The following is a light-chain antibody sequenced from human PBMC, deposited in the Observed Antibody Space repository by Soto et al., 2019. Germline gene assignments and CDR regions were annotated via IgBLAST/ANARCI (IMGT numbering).Light chain of an antibody. Sequence: SVLTQPRSVSGSPGQSVTISCTGTSSDVGGYNYVSWYQQDPGKAPRLMIYDVNKRPSGVPDRFSGSKSGNTASLTISGLQAEDEADYYCCSYAGTYPFVFGTGTKLTVL. J-gene: IGLJ1*01. CDR1: SSDVGGYNY. CDR2: DVN. V-gene: IGLV2-11*01. CDR3: CSYAGTYPFV.